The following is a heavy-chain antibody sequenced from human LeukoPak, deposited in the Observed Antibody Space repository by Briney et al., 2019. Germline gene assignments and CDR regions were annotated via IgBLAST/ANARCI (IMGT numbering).Heavy chain of an antibody. CDR3: AREYRGSYPFDY. J-gene: IGHJ4*02. CDR2: ISSSGSTI. CDR1: EFTFSSYE. Sequence: GGSLRLSCAASEFTFSSYEMNWVRQAPGKGLEWVSYISSSGSTIYYADSVKGRFTISRDNAKNSLYLQMNSLRAEDTALYYCAREYRGSYPFDYWGQGTLVTVSS. D-gene: IGHD1-26*01. V-gene: IGHV3-48*03.